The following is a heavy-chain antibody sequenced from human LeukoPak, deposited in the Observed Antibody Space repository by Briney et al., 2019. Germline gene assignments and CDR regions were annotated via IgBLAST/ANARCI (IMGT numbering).Heavy chain of an antibody. CDR3: AKAREPYSSSWYYFDY. CDR2: ISYDGSNK. J-gene: IGHJ4*02. CDR1: GFTSSSYG. V-gene: IGHV3-30*18. D-gene: IGHD6-13*01. Sequence: GGSLRLSCAASGFTSSSYGMHWVRQAPGKGLEWVAVISYDGSNKYYADSVKGRFTISRDNSKSTLYLQMNSLRAEDTAVYYCAKAREPYSSSWYYFDYWGQGTLVTVSS.